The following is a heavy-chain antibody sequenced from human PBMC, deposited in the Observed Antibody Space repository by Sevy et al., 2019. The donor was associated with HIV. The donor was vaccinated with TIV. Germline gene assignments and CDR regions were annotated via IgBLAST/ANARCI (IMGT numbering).Heavy chain of an antibody. Sequence: GGSLRLSCAASGFTFSSYAMSWVRQAPGKGLEWVSAISGSGGSTYYADSVKGRFTISRDNSKNTLYLQMNSLRAEDTAVYYCAKEVAARLDYYYGMDVWGQGTTVTVS. V-gene: IGHV3-23*01. CDR1: GFTFSSYA. D-gene: IGHD6-6*01. CDR2: ISGSGGST. J-gene: IGHJ6*02. CDR3: AKEVAARLDYYYGMDV.